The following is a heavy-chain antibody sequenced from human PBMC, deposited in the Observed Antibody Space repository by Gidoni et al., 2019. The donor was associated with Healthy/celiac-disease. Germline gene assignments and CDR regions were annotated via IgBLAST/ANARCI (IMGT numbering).Heavy chain of an antibody. D-gene: IGHD3-10*01. V-gene: IGHV4-39*01. CDR2: IYYSGST. J-gene: IGHJ4*02. Sequence: QLQLQESGPGLVKPSETLSLTCPVSGGSISSSSYYWGWIRQPPGKGLEWIGSIYYSGSTYYNPSLKSRVTISVDTSKNQFSLKLSSVTAADTAVYYCARLPNYYGSGILLGYWGQGTLVTVSS. CDR1: GGSISSSSYY. CDR3: ARLPNYYGSGILLGY.